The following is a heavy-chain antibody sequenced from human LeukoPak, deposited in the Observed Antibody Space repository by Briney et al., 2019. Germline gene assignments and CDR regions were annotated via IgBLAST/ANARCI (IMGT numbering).Heavy chain of an antibody. V-gene: IGHV1-18*04. CDR1: GYTFTSYG. D-gene: IGHD6-13*01. CDR2: ISAYNGNT. Sequence: ASVKVSCKASGYTFTSYGISWVRQAPGQGLEWMGRISAYNGNTNYAQKLQGRVTMTTDTSTSTAYMELRSLRSDDTAVYYCARDKGSSSWYRVMDYWGQGTLVTVSS. CDR3: ARDKGSSSWYRVMDY. J-gene: IGHJ4*02.